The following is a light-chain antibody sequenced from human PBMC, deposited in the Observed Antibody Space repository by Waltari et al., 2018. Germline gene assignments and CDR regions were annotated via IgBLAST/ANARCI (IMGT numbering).Light chain of an antibody. CDR1: NIETKS. CDR3: QVWDDFIDSGV. CDR2: YDN. Sequence: YVVTQPPSVSVTPGQTATLTCGGENIETKSVNWYQQKPGQAPLLVMFYDNDRPAGIPERFSGSNSWNTATLTINWVEAGDEADYHCQVWDDFIDSGVFGGGTRLSVL. V-gene: IGLV3-21*04. J-gene: IGLJ3*02.